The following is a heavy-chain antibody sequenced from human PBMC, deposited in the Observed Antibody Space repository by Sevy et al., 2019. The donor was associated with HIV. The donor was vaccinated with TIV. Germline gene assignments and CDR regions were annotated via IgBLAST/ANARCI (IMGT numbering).Heavy chain of an antibody. CDR3: VRGTTFYDFWTGGDY. V-gene: IGHV1-18*01. CDR1: GYTFTSYA. J-gene: IGHJ4*02. CDR2: ISGFNGDT. Sequence: ASVKVSCKASGYTFTSYAISWVRQAPGQGLEWMGWISGFNGDTKNAEKFQGRFTMTTDTSTKTAYMDLRSLRSDDTAVYYCVRGTTFYDFWTGGDYWGQGTLVTVSS. D-gene: IGHD3-3*01.